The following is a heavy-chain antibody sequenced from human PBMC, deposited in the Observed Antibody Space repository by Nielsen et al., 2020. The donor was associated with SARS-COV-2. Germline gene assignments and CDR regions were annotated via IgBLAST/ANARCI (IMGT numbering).Heavy chain of an antibody. J-gene: IGHJ4*02. CDR2: IIPILGIA. CDR1: GGTFSSYA. Sequence: SVKVSCKASGGTFSSYAISWVRQAPGQGLEWMGRIIPILGIANYAQKFQGRVTITADKSTSTAYMELSSLRSEDTAVYYCASGASSGWYDVFDYWGQGTLVTVSS. D-gene: IGHD6-19*01. V-gene: IGHV1-69*04. CDR3: ASGASSGWYDVFDY.